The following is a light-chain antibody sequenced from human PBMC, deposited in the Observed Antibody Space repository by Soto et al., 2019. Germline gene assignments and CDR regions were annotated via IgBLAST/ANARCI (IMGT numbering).Light chain of an antibody. CDR2: GAS. Sequence: EIEMTQSPATLSVSPGDIATLSCRASQSVSINLAWYQQKPGQAPRLLTYGASTRATGIPARFSGSGSGTEFTRTISSLQSEEFAVYHCQHYNSWPRTWTFGQGTKVDIK. J-gene: IGKJ1*01. CDR1: QSVSIN. V-gene: IGKV3-15*01. CDR3: QHYNSWPRTWT.